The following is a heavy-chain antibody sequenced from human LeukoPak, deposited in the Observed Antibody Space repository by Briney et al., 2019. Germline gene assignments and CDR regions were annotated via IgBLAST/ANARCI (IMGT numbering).Heavy chain of an antibody. CDR1: GYSFTGYW. D-gene: IGHD6-13*01. CDR3: ARPIAAAGSYYYYGMDV. V-gene: IGHV5-51*01. Sequence: GESLKISCKGSGYSFTGYWIGWVRQMPGKGLEWMGIIYPGDSDTRYSPSFQGQVTISADKSISTAYLQWSSLKASDTAMYYCARPIAAAGSYYYYGMDVWGQGTTVTVSS. J-gene: IGHJ6*02. CDR2: IYPGDSDT.